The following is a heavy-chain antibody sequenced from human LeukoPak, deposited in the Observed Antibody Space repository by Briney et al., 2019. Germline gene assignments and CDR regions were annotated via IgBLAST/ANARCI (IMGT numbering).Heavy chain of an antibody. J-gene: IGHJ6*02. CDR1: GGSISSSNYY. V-gene: IGHV4-39*07. D-gene: IGHD6-19*01. CDR2: IYYSGTT. CDR3: ARGRRPGYSSGWYPV. Sequence: PSETLSLTCTVSGGSISSSNYYWGWIRQPPGKGLEWIGSIYYSGTTYYSSSLKSRVIISVDTSKNQISLKLSSVTAADTAVHYCARGRRPGYSSGWYPVWGQGTTVTVSS.